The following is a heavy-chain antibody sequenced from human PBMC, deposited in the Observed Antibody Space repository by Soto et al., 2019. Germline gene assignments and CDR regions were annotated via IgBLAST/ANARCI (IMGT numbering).Heavy chain of an antibody. CDR1: GASITQYY. J-gene: IGHJ6*02. V-gene: IGHV4-59*01. Sequence: SETLSLTCTVSGASITQYYWNWIRQSPGKGLEWIVYVYSSGSTVYNPSLTSRVTVSLDTSKNQFSLKLSSVTAADTAVYYCAASCVGCGGFNYYGMDVWGQGTTVTVSS. CDR2: VYSSGST. D-gene: IGHD2-21*01. CDR3: AASCVGCGGFNYYGMDV.